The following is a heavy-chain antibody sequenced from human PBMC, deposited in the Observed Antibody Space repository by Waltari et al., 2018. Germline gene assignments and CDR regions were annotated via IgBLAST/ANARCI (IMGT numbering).Heavy chain of an antibody. J-gene: IGHJ3*01. CDR1: GVSFNDDNTY. D-gene: IGHD2-8*01. Sequence: QLQLQESGPGLVKPSETLSLTCTVSGVSFNDDNTYWGWIRQPPGEGLEWVGSISSTGKSYYKTSLKGRVPLSIYPPNNPFFLKLTSGTPGDTAVYFFSRRGRRYHHAYCTWGQGSMVIVSS. CDR3: SRRGRRYHHAYCT. CDR2: ISSTGKS. V-gene: IGHV4-39*01.